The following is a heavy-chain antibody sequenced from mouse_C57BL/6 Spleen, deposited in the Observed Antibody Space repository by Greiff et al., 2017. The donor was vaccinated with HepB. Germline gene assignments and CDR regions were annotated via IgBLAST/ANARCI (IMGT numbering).Heavy chain of an antibody. D-gene: IGHD1-1*01. CDR2: ISYDGSN. J-gene: IGHJ3*01. CDR3: ARGDYYGSSPFAY. CDR1: GYSITSGYY. V-gene: IGHV3-6*01. Sequence: EVQLVESGPGLVKPSQSLSLTCSVTGYSITSGYYWNWIRQFPGNQLEWMGYISYDGSNNYNPSLKNRISITRDTSKNQFFLKLNSVTTEDTATYYCARGDYYGSSPFAYWGQGTLVTVSA.